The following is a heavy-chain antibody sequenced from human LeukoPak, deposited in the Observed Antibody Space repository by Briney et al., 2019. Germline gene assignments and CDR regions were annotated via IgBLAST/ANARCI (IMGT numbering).Heavy chain of an antibody. CDR1: GFTFSSYE. CDR3: AKDRRYCSSTSCYTHLYYYYYYMDV. V-gene: IGHV3-48*03. CDR2: ISSSGTTI. D-gene: IGHD2-2*02. Sequence: GGSLRLSCAASGFTFSSYEMNWVRQAPGKGLEWISYISSSGTTIFYADSVKGRFTISRDNSKNTLYLQMNSLRAEDTAVYYCAKDRRYCSSTSCYTHLYYYYYYMDVWGKGTTVTVSS. J-gene: IGHJ6*03.